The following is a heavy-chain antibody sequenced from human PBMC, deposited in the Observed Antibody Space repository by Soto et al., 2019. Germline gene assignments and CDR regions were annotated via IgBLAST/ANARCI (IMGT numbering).Heavy chain of an antibody. D-gene: IGHD1-26*01. V-gene: IGHV3-21*01. J-gene: IGHJ6*02. CDR2: ISSSSSYI. Sequence: EVQLVESGGGLVKPGGSLRLSCAASGFTFSSYSMNWVRQAPGKGLEWVSSISSSSSYIYYADSVKGRFTISRDNAKNSLYLQMNSLRAEDTAVYYCAREQVGYYYGMDVWGQGTTVTVSS. CDR3: AREQVGYYYGMDV. CDR1: GFTFSSYS.